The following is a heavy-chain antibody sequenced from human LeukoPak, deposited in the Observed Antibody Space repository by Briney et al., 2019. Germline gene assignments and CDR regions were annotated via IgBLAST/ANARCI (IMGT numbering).Heavy chain of an antibody. J-gene: IGHJ4*02. CDR2: IRYDGSNK. V-gene: IGHV3-30*02. D-gene: IGHD4-17*01. CDR3: ARSPYGDYDLYFDY. CDR1: GFTFSSYG. Sequence: GGSLRLSCAASGFTFSSYGMHWVRQAPGKGLEWVAFIRYDGSNKYYADSVKGRFTISRDNSKTTLYLQMNSLRAEDTAVYYCARSPYGDYDLYFDYWGQGTLVTVSS.